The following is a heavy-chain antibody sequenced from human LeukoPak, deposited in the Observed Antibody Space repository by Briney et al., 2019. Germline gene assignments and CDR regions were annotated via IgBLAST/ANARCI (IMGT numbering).Heavy chain of an antibody. CDR2: INHSGST. Sequence: SETLSLTCTVSGGSISSSSYYWSWIRQPPGKGLEWIGEINHSGSTNYNPSLKSRVTISVDTSKNQFSLKLSSVTAADTAVYYCARDWSPTGNRFFDYWGQGTLVTVSS. D-gene: IGHD3-3*01. V-gene: IGHV4-39*07. CDR1: GGSISSSSYY. CDR3: ARDWSPTGNRFFDY. J-gene: IGHJ4*02.